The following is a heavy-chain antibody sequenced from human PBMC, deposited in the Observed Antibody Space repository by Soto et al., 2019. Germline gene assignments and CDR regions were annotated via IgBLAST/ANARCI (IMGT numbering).Heavy chain of an antibody. CDR2: INSDGSST. CDR1: GFTFSSYW. V-gene: IGHV3-74*01. J-gene: IGHJ6*02. Sequence: GGSLRLSCAASGFTFSSYWMHWVRQAPGKGLVWVSRINSDGSSTSYADSVKGRFTISRDNAKNTLYLQMNSLRAEDTAVYYCARAGYCSSTSCQLYYYYGMDVWGQGTTVTV. D-gene: IGHD2-2*03. CDR3: ARAGYCSSTSCQLYYYYGMDV.